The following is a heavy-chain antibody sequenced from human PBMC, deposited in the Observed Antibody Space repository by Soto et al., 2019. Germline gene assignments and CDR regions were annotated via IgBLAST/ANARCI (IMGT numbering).Heavy chain of an antibody. CDR1: GFTFSSYW. CDR2: IKQDGGEK. D-gene: IGHD1-26*01. V-gene: IGHV3-7*04. Sequence: GGSLRLSCAASGFTFSSYWMSWVRQAPGKGLEWVANIKQDGGEKNYVDSVKGRFTISRDNAKKSLYLQMNSLRAGDTAVYYCGRDLRDWDSGSYSYDYWGQGNLVTVSS. J-gene: IGHJ4*02. CDR3: GRDLRDWDSGSYSYDY.